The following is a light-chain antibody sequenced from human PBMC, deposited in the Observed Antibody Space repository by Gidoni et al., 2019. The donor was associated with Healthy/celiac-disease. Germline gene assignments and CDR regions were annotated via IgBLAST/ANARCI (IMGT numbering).Light chain of an antibody. V-gene: IGKV1-33*01. Sequence: DLEMTHSPSPLSASVGDRVTITCHASQDISNYLNWYQQKPGKAPKLLIYDASNLETGVPSRFSGSGSGTDFTFTISSLQPEDIATYYCQQYDNLPLTFGGGTKVEIK. CDR2: DAS. CDR3: QQYDNLPLT. J-gene: IGKJ4*01. CDR1: QDISNY.